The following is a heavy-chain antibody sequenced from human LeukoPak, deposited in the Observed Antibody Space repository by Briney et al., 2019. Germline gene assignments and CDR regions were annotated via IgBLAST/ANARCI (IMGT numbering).Heavy chain of an antibody. CDR1: GGSINSHSYY. D-gene: IGHD5-24*01. J-gene: IGHJ4*02. Sequence: SETLSLTCTVSGGSINSHSYYWGWIRQPPGKGLEWIGSVYYDGTSYSNPSLKSRAAVFVDTSRVQFSLDLSFVTAADTALYYCVRHISTNTGYFDSCGQGTLVSVSS. CDR3: VRHISTNTGYFDS. V-gene: IGHV4-39*01. CDR2: VYYDGTS.